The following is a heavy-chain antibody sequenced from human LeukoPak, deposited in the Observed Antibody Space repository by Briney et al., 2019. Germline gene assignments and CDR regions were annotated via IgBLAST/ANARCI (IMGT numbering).Heavy chain of an antibody. CDR2: SYYRGST. Sequence: SETLSLTCTVSGGSISSSSYYWGWIRQPPGKGLERVGSSYYRGSTYYNPSLKSRVTISVDTSNNQFSLKLRSVTAADPAVYYCGRMGEFHTGHYYYYMDVWGKGTTVTVCS. D-gene: IGHD3-16*01. J-gene: IGHJ6*03. V-gene: IGHV4-39*07. CDR1: GGSISSSSYY. CDR3: GRMGEFHTGHYYYYMDV.